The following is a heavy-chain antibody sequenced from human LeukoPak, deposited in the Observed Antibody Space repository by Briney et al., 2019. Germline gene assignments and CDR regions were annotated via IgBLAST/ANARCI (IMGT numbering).Heavy chain of an antibody. CDR2: INPNSGGT. Sequence: ASVKVSCKASGYTFTGYYMHWVRQAPGQGLEWMGWINPNSGGTNFTQKFQGRVTMTRDTSISTAYMELSRLRCDDTAVYYCARDLVVVVPGASNYYYGMDVWGQGTTVTVSS. CDR3: ARDLVVVVPGASNYYYGMDV. V-gene: IGHV1-2*02. J-gene: IGHJ6*02. D-gene: IGHD2-2*01. CDR1: GYTFTGYY.